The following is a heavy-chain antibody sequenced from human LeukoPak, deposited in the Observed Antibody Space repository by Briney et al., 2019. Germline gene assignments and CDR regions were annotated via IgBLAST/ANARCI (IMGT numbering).Heavy chain of an antibody. V-gene: IGHV1-46*01. CDR2: INPSGGST. CDR3: ARATLSDYYFNY. CDR1: GYTFSGHY. J-gene: IGHJ4*02. Sequence: ASVKVSCKASGYTFSGHYLHWVRQAPGQGLEWMGIINPSGGSTSYAQKFQGRVTMTRDTSTNTVYMELSSLRSEDTAVYFCARATLSDYYFNYWGQGTLVTVSS.